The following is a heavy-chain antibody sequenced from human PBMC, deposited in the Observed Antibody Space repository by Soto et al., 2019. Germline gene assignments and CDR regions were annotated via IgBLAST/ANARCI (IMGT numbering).Heavy chain of an antibody. V-gene: IGHV3-23*01. CDR3: VKDDGGYPSTAPH. CDR2: ISGSGDRT. CDR1: GITISNYP. J-gene: IGHJ4*02. D-gene: IGHD3-22*01. Sequence: EVQLLESGGGLVQPGGSLRLSCAASGITISNYPMSWVRQAPGKGLDWVSGISGSGDRTYYADSAKGRFTISKDISKNSLSRQLDGLRVEDTAVYFCVKDDGGYPSTAPHWGQGTLVTVSS.